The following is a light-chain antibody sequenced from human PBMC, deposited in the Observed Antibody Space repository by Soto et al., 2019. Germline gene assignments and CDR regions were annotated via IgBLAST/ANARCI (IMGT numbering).Light chain of an antibody. V-gene: IGLV4-69*01. Sequence: QSVLTQSPSASASLGASVKLTCTLSSGHSSYTIAWHQQQPEKGPRYLMKLNSDGSHSKGDGIPDRFSGSSSGAERYLSISSLQSSDEADYYCQTWGTGIRVFGGGTQLTVL. J-gene: IGLJ2*01. CDR1: SGHSSYT. CDR2: LNSDGSH. CDR3: QTWGTGIRV.